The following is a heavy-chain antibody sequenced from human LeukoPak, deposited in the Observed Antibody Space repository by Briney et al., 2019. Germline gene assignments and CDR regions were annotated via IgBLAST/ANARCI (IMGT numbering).Heavy chain of an antibody. J-gene: IGHJ4*02. Sequence: QPGGSLRLSCAASGFTFSSYWMSWVRQAPGKGLEWVSAISGSGGSTYYADSVKGRFTISRDNSKNTLYLQMNSLRAEDTAVYYCAKVRATTPAPRRYYFDYWGQGTLVTVSS. D-gene: IGHD1-7*01. V-gene: IGHV3-23*01. CDR3: AKVRATTPAPRRYYFDY. CDR2: ISGSGGST. CDR1: GFTFSSYW.